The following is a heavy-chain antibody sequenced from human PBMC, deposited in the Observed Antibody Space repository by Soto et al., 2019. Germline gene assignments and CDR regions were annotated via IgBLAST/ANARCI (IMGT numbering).Heavy chain of an antibody. J-gene: IGHJ6*02. CDR2: IWYDGSNK. CDR1: GFALSDYG. Sequence: GGSLRLSCSPSGFALSDYGMHWVRLAPVNLLPWVAVIWYDGSNKYYADSVKGRFTISRDNSKNTLYLQMNSLRAEDTAVYYCARDLRRPRYYHDSSGYYNYYGMDVWGQGTTLTVYS. V-gene: IGHV3-33*01. D-gene: IGHD3-22*01. CDR3: ARDLRRPRYYHDSSGYYNYYGMDV.